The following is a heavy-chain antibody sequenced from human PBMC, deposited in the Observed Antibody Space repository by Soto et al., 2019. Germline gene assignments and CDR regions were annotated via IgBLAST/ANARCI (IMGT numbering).Heavy chain of an antibody. D-gene: IGHD6-13*01. CDR2: INAGNGNT. V-gene: IGHV1-3*01. CDR3: ARDYFPYSSSWYWFDP. Sequence: GASVKVSCKASGYTFTSYAMHWVRQAPGQRLEWMGWINAGNGNTKYSQKFQGRVTITRDTSASTAYMELSSLRSEDTAVYYCARDYFPYSSSWYWFDPWGQGTQVTVSS. J-gene: IGHJ5*02. CDR1: GYTFTSYA.